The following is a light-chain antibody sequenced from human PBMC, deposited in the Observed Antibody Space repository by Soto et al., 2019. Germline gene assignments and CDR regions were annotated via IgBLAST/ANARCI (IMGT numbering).Light chain of an antibody. CDR1: QDIRKY. CDR2: TTS. V-gene: IGKV1-39*01. CDR3: QQSYSRPRT. J-gene: IGKJ1*01. Sequence: IQMTQSPSSLSASVGDRVTITCQATQDIRKYLNWYQQKPGKAPKLLIYTTSSLESGVPSRFSGSGSGTDFTLTISSLQPEDFATYFCQQSYSRPRTFGQGTKVDIK.